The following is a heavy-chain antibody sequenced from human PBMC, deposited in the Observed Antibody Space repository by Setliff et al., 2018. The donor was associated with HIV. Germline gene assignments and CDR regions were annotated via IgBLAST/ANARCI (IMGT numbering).Heavy chain of an antibody. D-gene: IGHD3-22*01. V-gene: IGHV1-24*01. CDR2: YDPEDDEI. Sequence: ASVMVSCKVSGYSLSELTMHWVRQAPGKGLDWMGGYDPEDDEIIYAQKFQGRVTMTEDTSTDTAYVELTSLRSDDTAVYYCTTYSSGFTHWGQGTLVTVSS. CDR1: GYSLSELT. CDR3: TTYSSGFTH. J-gene: IGHJ4*02.